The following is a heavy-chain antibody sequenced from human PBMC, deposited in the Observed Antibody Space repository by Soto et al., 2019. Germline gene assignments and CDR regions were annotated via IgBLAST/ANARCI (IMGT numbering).Heavy chain of an antibody. J-gene: IGHJ4*02. D-gene: IGHD6-19*01. Sequence: SETLSLTCTVSGGSISSGDYYWSWIRQPPGKGLEWIGYIYYSGSTYYNPSLKSRVTISVDTSKTQSSLRLSSVTAADTAVYYCSRIAVSGRITGFDYWGQGALVTVSS. CDR1: GGSISSGDYY. CDR2: IYYSGST. V-gene: IGHV4-30-4*01. CDR3: SRIAVSGRITGFDY.